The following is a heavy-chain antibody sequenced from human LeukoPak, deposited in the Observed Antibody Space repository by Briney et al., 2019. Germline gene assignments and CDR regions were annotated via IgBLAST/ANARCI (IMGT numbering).Heavy chain of an antibody. CDR2: ISGSGGST. D-gene: IGHD3-22*01. CDR1: GFTFSSYA. J-gene: IGHJ4*02. Sequence: GGSLRLSRAASGFTFSSYAMSWVRQAPGKGLEWVSAISGSGGSTYYADSVKGRFTISRDNSKNTLYLQMNSLRAEDTAVYYCAKDQESPYYYDSSGYLAGGCYFDYWGQGTLVTVSS. CDR3: AKDQESPYYYDSSGYLAGGCYFDY. V-gene: IGHV3-23*01.